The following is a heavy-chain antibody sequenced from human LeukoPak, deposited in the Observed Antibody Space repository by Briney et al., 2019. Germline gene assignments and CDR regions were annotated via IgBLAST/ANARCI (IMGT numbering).Heavy chain of an antibody. CDR2: IKQDGSEK. Sequence: PGGSLRLSCAASGFTFSSYWMSWVRQAPGKGLEWVANIKQDGSEKYYVDSVKGRFTISRDNAKNSLYLQMSSLRAEDTAVYYCARDRVAAAGTYYYYYYMDVWGKGTTVTVSS. V-gene: IGHV3-7*01. D-gene: IGHD6-13*01. CDR3: ARDRVAAAGTYYYYYYMDV. J-gene: IGHJ6*03. CDR1: GFTFSSYW.